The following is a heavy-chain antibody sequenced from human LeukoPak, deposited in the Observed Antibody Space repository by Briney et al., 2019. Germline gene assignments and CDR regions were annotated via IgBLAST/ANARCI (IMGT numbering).Heavy chain of an antibody. CDR3: AREGGELPAY. D-gene: IGHD1-26*01. CDR1: GYTFSSYG. V-gene: IGHV1-18*01. Sequence: ASVKVSCKASGYTFSSYGITWVRQAPGQGLEWMGWISAYNGDTNYAQKLRGRVTMTTDTSTRTAYMELRSLRSDDTAVYYCAREGGELPAYWGQGTLVTVSS. J-gene: IGHJ4*02. CDR2: ISAYNGDT.